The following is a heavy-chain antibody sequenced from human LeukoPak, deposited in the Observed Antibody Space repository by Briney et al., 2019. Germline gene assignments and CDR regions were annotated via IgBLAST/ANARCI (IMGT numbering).Heavy chain of an antibody. V-gene: IGHV4-59*08. D-gene: IGHD2-15*01. CDR2: LYYSGST. CDR1: LGSLSSYY. CDR3: ARSRGIVGSDY. J-gene: IGHJ4*02. Sequence: PSGTLSLTCTVSLGSLSSYYWSWMRQPPGRGLEWIGYLYYSGSTDYNPSLKSRVTISADTSKNQFSLKLSSVTAADTAVYYCARSRGIVGSDYWGKGTLVTVSS.